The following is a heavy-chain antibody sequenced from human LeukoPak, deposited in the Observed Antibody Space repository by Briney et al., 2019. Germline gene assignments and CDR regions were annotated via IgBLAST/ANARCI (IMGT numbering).Heavy chain of an antibody. CDR2: ISSDGSRT. CDR3: ARDKGVGGTVGAIDY. Sequence: PGGSLRLSCADSGFSFSSYAMHWVRQAPGTGLEWEAVISSDGSRTYYADSVKGRFTISRDNSKNMLYLQMNSLRAEDTAVYYCARDKGVGGTVGAIDYWGQGILVTVSS. CDR1: GFSFSSYA. D-gene: IGHD1-26*01. J-gene: IGHJ4*02. V-gene: IGHV3-30-3*01.